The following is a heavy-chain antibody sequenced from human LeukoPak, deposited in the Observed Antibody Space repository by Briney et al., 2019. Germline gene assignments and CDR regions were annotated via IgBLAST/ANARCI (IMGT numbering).Heavy chain of an antibody. Sequence: SGTLSLTCTVSGGSISSSNYYWGWIRQPPGKGLEWIGSIYYSGSTYYNPSLKSRLTISVDRSRTQFSLNLGSVTAADTAVYYCARHSPVPTVVTPGLLDYWGQGTLVTVSS. CDR1: GGSISSSNYY. CDR2: IYYSGST. D-gene: IGHD4-23*01. V-gene: IGHV4-39*01. CDR3: ARHSPVPTVVTPGLLDY. J-gene: IGHJ4*02.